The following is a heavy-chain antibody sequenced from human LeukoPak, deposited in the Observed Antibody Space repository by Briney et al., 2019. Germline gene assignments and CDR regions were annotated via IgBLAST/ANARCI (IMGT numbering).Heavy chain of an antibody. CDR2: INCNADNA. CDR3: ARVGADSDYLDR. CDR1: GFTFDDYG. V-gene: IGHV3-20*04. Sequence: PGGSLRLSCAASGFTFDDYGMSWVRQAPGKGLEWVSGINCNADNAGYVDSVKGRFTISRDNAKNSLYLQMNDLRAEDTALYYCARVGADSDYLDRWGQGTLVTVSA. J-gene: IGHJ5*02. D-gene: IGHD4-11*01.